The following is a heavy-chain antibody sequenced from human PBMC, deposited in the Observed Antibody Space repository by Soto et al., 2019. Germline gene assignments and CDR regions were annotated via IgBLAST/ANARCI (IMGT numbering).Heavy chain of an antibody. Sequence: ASVKVSCKASGYTFTSYYMHWVRQAPGQGLEWMGIINPSGGSTSYAQKFQGRVTMTRDTSTSTVYMELSSLRSEDTAVYYCARDKSILLWFVQLLYYCIDVWGQATSGTVSS. CDR3: ARDKSILLWFVQLLYYCIDV. D-gene: IGHD3-10*01. CDR2: INPSGGST. V-gene: IGHV1-46*01. J-gene: IGHJ6*02. CDR1: GYTFTSYY.